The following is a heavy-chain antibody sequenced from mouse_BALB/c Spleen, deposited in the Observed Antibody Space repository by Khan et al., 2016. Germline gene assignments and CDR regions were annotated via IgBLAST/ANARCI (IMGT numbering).Heavy chain of an antibody. CDR3: AYYGSSYYAMDY. J-gene: IGHJ4*01. D-gene: IGHD1-1*01. CDR2: INPSTGYT. CDR1: GYTFTSYW. V-gene: IGHV1-7*01. Sequence: QVQLQQSGAELAKPGASVKMSCKASGYTFTSYWMHWVKQRPGQGLEWIGYINPSTGYTEYNQKFKDKATLTADKSSSTAYMQLSSLTSEDSAVXYSAYYGSSYYAMDYWGQGTSVTVSS.